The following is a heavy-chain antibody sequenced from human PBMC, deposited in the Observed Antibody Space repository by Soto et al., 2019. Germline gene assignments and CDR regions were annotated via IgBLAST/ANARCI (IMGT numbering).Heavy chain of an antibody. CDR2: TYYRSKWYN. CDR1: GDSVSSNSAA. D-gene: IGHD2-8*01. V-gene: IGHV6-1*01. Sequence: PSQTLSLTCAISGDSVSSNSAAWNWIRQSPSRGLEWLGRTYYRSKWYNDNAVSVKSRITINPDTSKNNFSLQLNSVTPEDTAVYYCARAGCTNGVCFTGSGYGMDVWGQGTTVTVSS. CDR3: ARAGCTNGVCFTGSGYGMDV. J-gene: IGHJ6*02.